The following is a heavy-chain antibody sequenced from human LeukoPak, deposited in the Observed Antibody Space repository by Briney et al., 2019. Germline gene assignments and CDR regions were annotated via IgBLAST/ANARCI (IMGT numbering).Heavy chain of an antibody. CDR1: GYTFTSYY. Sequence: ASVKVSCKASGYTFTSYYMHWVRQAPGQGLEWMGIINPSGGSTSYAQKFQGRVTMTRNTSISTAYMELSSLRSEDTAVYYCARSVTISMVRGVPPGHWGQGTLVTVSS. CDR2: INPSGGST. D-gene: IGHD3-10*01. J-gene: IGHJ4*02. V-gene: IGHV1-46*01. CDR3: ARSVTISMVRGVPPGH.